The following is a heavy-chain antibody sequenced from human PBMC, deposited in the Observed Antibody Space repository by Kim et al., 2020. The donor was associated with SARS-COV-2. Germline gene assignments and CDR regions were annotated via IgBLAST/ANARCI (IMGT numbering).Heavy chain of an antibody. D-gene: IGHD4-17*01. J-gene: IGHJ4*02. V-gene: IGHV1-46*01. Sequence: ASVKVSCKASGYTFTSYYMHWVRQAPGQGLEWMGIINPSGGSTSYAQKFQGRVTMTRDTSPSTVYMELSSLRSEDTAVYYCARDGPATAAGSYFGYWGQGTLVTVSS. CDR1: GYTFTSYY. CDR3: ARDGPATAAGSYFGY. CDR2: INPSGGST.